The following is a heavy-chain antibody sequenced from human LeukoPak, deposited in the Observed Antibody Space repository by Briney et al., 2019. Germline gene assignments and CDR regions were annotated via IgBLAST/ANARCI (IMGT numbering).Heavy chain of an antibody. Sequence: ASVKVSCKASGYTFTGYYMHWLRQAPGQGLECTGWINPNSGGTNYAQEFQGRATMTRDTSISTAHMELSRLRSDDTAVYFCARAPGAFDIWGQGTVVTVSS. CDR2: INPNSGGT. CDR1: GYTFTGYY. J-gene: IGHJ3*02. CDR3: ARAPGAFDI. V-gene: IGHV1-2*02.